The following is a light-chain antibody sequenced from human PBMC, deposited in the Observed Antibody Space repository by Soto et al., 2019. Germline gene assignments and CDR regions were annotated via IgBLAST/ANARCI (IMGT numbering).Light chain of an antibody. J-gene: IGKJ1*01. Sequence: EIVLTQSPATLSLSPGERATLSCRASQSISNYLAWYQQKPGQAPRLLIYGAFNRATGIPARFSGSGSGADFTLTISSLQSEDFAVYYCHQYYDWPPWTFGQGTKVDIK. CDR3: HQYYDWPPWT. V-gene: IGKV3D-15*01. CDR1: QSISNY. CDR2: GAF.